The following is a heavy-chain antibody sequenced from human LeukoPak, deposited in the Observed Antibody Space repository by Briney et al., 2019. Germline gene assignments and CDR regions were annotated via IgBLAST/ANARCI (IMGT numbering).Heavy chain of an antibody. D-gene: IGHD1-26*01. Sequence: GGSLRLSCEASGFSFSNYFMSWIRQAPGQGLEWVSYITNSGRSTNYADAVKGRFTISRDNVKKSVYLEMTDLRAEDTAVYYCARGASGNYYVFDSWGQGTLVTVSS. J-gene: IGHJ4*02. CDR1: GFSFSNYF. CDR3: ARGASGNYYVFDS. CDR2: ITNSGRST. V-gene: IGHV3-11*04.